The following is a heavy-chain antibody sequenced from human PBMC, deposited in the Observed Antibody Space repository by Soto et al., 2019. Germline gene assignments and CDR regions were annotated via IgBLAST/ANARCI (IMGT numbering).Heavy chain of an antibody. Sequence: EVRLVESGGGLVKPGGSLRLSCAASGFTFSAFSMNWVRPAPGKGLEWLSSINADSTYIYYRDSLRVRSTISRDNASDSLCLQIDSLRAEDTAVYYCMRDVGRYFLSGYLDVWGDGATVIVS. CDR3: MRDVGRYFLSGYLDV. J-gene: IGHJ6*03. D-gene: IGHD3-9*01. V-gene: IGHV3-21*02. CDR1: GFTFSAFS. CDR2: INADSTYI.